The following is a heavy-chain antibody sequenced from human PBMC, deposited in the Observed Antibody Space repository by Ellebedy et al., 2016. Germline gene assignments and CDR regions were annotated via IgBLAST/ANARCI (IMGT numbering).Heavy chain of an antibody. CDR3: ARDADGTTYFAD. V-gene: IGHV3-21*01. CDR1: GFTFSRHT. D-gene: IGHD1-1*01. CDR2: INTDSSHR. J-gene: IGHJ4*02. Sequence: GESLKISXAGYGFTFSRHTMNWIRQAPGKGLEWVSSINTDSSHRYYADSVKGRFTISRDNAKNSLYLQMDSLRGDDTAVYYCARDADGTTYFADWGQGTLVTVSS.